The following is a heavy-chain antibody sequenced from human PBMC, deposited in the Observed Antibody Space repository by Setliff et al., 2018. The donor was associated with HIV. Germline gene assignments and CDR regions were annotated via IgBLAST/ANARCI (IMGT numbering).Heavy chain of an antibody. V-gene: IGHV3-21*01. D-gene: IGHD6-13*01. CDR3: ATGLIVAAAGVFDY. CDR2: ISSSSSYI. J-gene: IGHJ4*02. Sequence: PGGSLRLSCAASGFTFSSYSMNWVRQAPGKGLEWVSSISSSSSYIYYADSVKGRFTISRDNAKNSLYPQMNSLRAEDTAVYYCATGLIVAAAGVFDYWGQGTLVTVSS. CDR1: GFTFSSYS.